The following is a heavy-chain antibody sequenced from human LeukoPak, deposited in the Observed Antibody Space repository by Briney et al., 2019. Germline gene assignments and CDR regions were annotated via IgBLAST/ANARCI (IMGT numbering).Heavy chain of an antibody. CDR1: GYTLTELS. Sequence: GASVKVSCKVSGYTLTELSMHWVRQAPGKGLEWMGGFDPEDGETIYAQKFQGRVTMTEDTSTDTAYMELSSLGSEDTAVYYCATFLKVVAATPAADAFDIWGQGTMVTVSS. CDR2: FDPEDGET. D-gene: IGHD2-15*01. J-gene: IGHJ3*02. V-gene: IGHV1-24*01. CDR3: ATFLKVVAATPAADAFDI.